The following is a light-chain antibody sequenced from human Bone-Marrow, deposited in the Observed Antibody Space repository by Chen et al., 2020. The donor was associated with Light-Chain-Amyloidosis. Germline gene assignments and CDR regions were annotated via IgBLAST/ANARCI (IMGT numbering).Light chain of an antibody. V-gene: IGLV3-21*02. CDR3: QVWDRSSARPV. Sequence: SYVLTQPSSVSVAPGQTATIDCGGNNIGSTSVHWYQQTPGQAPLLVVYDDSDRPSGIPERLSGSNSGNTATLTISRVDAGDEADYYCQVWDRSSARPVFGGGTKLTVL. CDR1: NIGSTS. CDR2: DDS. J-gene: IGLJ3*02.